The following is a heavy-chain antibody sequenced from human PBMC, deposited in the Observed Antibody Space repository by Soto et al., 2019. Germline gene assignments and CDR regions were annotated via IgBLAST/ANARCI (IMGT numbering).Heavy chain of an antibody. J-gene: IGHJ6*02. D-gene: IGHD6-6*01. CDR1: GGSFSGYY. CDR2: INHSGST. CDR3: ARGKTAARYGMDV. Sequence: SETLSLTCAVYGGSFSGYYWSWIRQPPGEGLEWIGEINHSGSTNYNPSLTSRVTISVDTSKNQFSLKLSSVTAADTAVYYCARGKTAARYGMDVWGQGTMVTVSS. V-gene: IGHV4-34*01.